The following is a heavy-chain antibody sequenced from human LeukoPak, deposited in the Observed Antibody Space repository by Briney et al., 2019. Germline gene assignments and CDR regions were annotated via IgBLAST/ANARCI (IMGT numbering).Heavy chain of an antibody. D-gene: IGHD3-22*01. CDR3: AKHYYDSSGFDS. J-gene: IGHJ4*02. Sequence: TPSETLSLTCTVSGGSINNYYWNWIRQPAGKGLEWIGLIHSRGNINYNPSLKSRVTMSVDTSKNQVSLKLNSVTAADTAVYFCAKHYYDSSGFDSWGQGTLVTVSS. V-gene: IGHV4-4*07. CDR2: IHSRGNI. CDR1: GGSINNYY.